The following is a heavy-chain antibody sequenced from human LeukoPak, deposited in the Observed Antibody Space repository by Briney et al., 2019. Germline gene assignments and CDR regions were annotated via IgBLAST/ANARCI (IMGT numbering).Heavy chain of an antibody. J-gene: IGHJ4*02. D-gene: IGHD1-14*01. CDR1: GFTFSSSW. Sequence: PGGSLRLSCAASGFTFSSSWLHWVRQPPGEGPVWVSRINGDGSTINYADSVKGRFTIPRDNAKNTMYLQMNSLRPEDTAVYYCARAGNFRFDYWGQGTLVTVSS. CDR2: INGDGSTI. CDR3: ARAGNFRFDY. V-gene: IGHV3-74*01.